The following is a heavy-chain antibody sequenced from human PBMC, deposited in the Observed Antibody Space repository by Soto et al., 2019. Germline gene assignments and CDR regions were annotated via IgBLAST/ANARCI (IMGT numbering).Heavy chain of an antibody. J-gene: IGHJ5*02. CDR3: ARGSRGVRFDP. Sequence: ASVKVSCKASGYTFTSYDINWVRQATGQGPEWMGWMNPNSGDTGYAQKFQGRVTMTRDTSISTAYMELSSLRSEDTAVYYCARGSRGVRFDPWGQGTLVTVSS. CDR2: MNPNSGDT. CDR1: GYTFTSYD. D-gene: IGHD3-10*01. V-gene: IGHV1-8*01.